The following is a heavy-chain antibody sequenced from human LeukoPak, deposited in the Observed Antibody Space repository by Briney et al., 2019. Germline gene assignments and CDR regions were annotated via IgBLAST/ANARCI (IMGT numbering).Heavy chain of an antibody. CDR2: IYYTGST. Sequence: SETLSLTCTVSGDSISPYYWGWIRQPPGNGLEYIGYIYYTGSTNYNPSLKSRVTMSVDTSKNQLSLQLSSVTAADTAVYYRARHSSSRAHGDFDYWGQGTLVTVSS. CDR3: ARHSSSRAHGDFDY. V-gene: IGHV4-59*08. D-gene: IGHD7-27*01. CDR1: GDSISPYY. J-gene: IGHJ4*02.